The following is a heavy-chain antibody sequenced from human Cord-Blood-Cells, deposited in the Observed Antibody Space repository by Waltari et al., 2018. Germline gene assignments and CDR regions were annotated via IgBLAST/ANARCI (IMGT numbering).Heavy chain of an antibody. CDR1: GFTFSSYG. V-gene: IGHV3-30*18. CDR2: KSYDGSNK. J-gene: IGHJ4*02. D-gene: IGHD6-6*01. Sequence: QVQLVESGGGVVQPGRSLRLSCAASGFTFSSYGMHWVRQAPGKGLELVAVKSYDGSNKYYVDSVKGRFTISRDNSKNTLYLQMNSLRAEDTAVYYCAKGRQLVQGGFDYWGQGTLVTVSS. CDR3: AKGRQLVQGGFDY.